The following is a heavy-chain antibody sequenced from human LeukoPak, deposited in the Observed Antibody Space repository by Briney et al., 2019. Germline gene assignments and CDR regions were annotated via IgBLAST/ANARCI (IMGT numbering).Heavy chain of an antibody. CDR3: ARASYSSSWSYYYYGMDV. Sequence: SETLSLTCTVSGYSISSGYYWGWIRQPPGKGLEWIGSIYHSGSTYYSPSLKSRVTISVDTSKNQFSLKLSSVTAADTAVYYCARASYSSSWSYYYYGMDVWGQGTTVTVSS. V-gene: IGHV4-38-2*02. J-gene: IGHJ6*02. CDR2: IYHSGST. D-gene: IGHD6-13*01. CDR1: GYSISSGYY.